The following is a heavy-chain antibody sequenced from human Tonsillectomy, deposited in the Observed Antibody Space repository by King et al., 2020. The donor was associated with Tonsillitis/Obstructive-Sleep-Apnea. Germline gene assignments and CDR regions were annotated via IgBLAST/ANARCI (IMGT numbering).Heavy chain of an antibody. Sequence: VQLVESGGGLVQPGGSLRLSCAASGFTFSSYWMHWVRQAPGKGLVWVSRIDGDGSSTSYADAVKGRFTISRDNAKKTLYLQMNSLRAEDTAVYHCAREGARGYPNDYWGQGTLVTVSS. J-gene: IGHJ4*02. D-gene: IGHD1-26*01. CDR2: IDGDGSST. CDR3: AREGARGYPNDY. V-gene: IGHV3-74*01. CDR1: GFTFSSYW.